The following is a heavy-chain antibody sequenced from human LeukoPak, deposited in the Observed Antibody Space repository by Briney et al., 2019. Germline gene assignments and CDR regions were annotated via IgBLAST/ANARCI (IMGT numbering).Heavy chain of an antibody. J-gene: IGHJ3*02. CDR2: ISSDGSST. V-gene: IGHV3-74*01. CDR1: GFTFSSYW. CDR3: AREGYYDSSGARRAFDI. D-gene: IGHD3-22*01. Sequence: GGSLRLSCAASGFTFSSYWMHWVRHAPGKGLVWVSRISSDGSSTSYADSVKGRFTISRDNSKNTLYLQMNSLRAEDTAVYYCAREGYYDSSGARRAFDIWGQGTMVTVSS.